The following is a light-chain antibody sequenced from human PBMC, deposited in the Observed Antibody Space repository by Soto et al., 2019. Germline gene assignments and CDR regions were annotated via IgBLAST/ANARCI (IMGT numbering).Light chain of an antibody. CDR2: DVS. Sequence: QSALTQPPSASGSPGQSVTISCTGSSSDVGGYNFVSWYQQHPGKAPKLMIYDVSERPSGVPDRFAGSKSGNTASLTVSGLQADDEADYYCSSYAGTSIPVVFGGGTQLTVL. J-gene: IGLJ2*01. CDR1: SSDVGGYNF. V-gene: IGLV2-8*01. CDR3: SSYAGTSIPVV.